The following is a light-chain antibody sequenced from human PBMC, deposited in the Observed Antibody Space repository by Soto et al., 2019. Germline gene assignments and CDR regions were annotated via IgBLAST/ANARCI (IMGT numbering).Light chain of an antibody. J-gene: IGKJ1*01. CDR2: GTT. CDR3: HQYGNSPWT. Sequence: EIVLTQSPGTLSLSPGERATLSCWASQSGFGSYLAWFQQKPGQAPRLLIYGTTTRATGVPDRFSGSGSGTDFTLTISRLEAEDVAVYYCHQYGNSPWTLGQGTRVEIK. CDR1: QSGFGSY. V-gene: IGKV3-20*01.